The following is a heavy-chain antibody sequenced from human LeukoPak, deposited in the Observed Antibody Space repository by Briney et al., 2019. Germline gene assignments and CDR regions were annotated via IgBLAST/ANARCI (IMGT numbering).Heavy chain of an antibody. J-gene: IGHJ4*02. CDR3: AKDAPSAAAIFDY. CDR2: LSGSGIST. CDR1: GFPFSNNA. V-gene: IGHV3-23*01. D-gene: IGHD6-13*01. Sequence: PGGSLRLSCAASGFPFSNNAMTWVRQAPGKGLEWVSALSGSGISTYYADSVKGRFTISRDNSKNTLYLQMNSLRAEDTAVYYCAKDAPSAAAIFDYWGQGTLVTVSS.